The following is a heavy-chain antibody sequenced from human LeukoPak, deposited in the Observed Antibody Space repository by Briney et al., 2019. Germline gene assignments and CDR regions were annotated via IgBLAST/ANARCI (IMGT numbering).Heavy chain of an antibody. Sequence: ASVKVSCKASGYTFTSYYMHWVRQAPGQGLEWMGIINPSGGSTSYAQKFQGRVTMTRETSTSTVYMELSSLRSEDTAVYYCARDLGLWGAARPYCMDVWGKGTTVTVS. CDR1: GYTFTSYY. CDR3: ARDLGLWGAARPYCMDV. CDR2: INPSGGST. D-gene: IGHD6-6*01. V-gene: IGHV1-46*03. J-gene: IGHJ6*03.